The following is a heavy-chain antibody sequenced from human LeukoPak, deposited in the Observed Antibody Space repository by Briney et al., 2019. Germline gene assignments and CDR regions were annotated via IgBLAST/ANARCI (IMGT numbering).Heavy chain of an antibody. V-gene: IGHV1-2*02. CDR2: INPNSGGT. CDR3: AREELSVISSDCCSGLGY. CDR1: GYTFTGFY. D-gene: IGHD3-10*01. Sequence: ASVKVSCKASGYTFTGFYIHWVRQAPGQGLEWMGWINPNSGGTYFAQKFQGRVTMTRDTSISTAYMELNRLTSDDTAVYYCAREELSVISSDCCSGLGYRGKGTLVTVSS. J-gene: IGHJ4*02.